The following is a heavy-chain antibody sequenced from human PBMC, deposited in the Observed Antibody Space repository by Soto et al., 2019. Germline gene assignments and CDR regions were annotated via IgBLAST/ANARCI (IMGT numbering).Heavy chain of an antibody. D-gene: IGHD3-16*01. V-gene: IGHV3-23*01. CDR3: AKHRPMSSNLYI. Sequence: LRLSCAASGFTFTNYAFSWLRQAPGKGLEWVSAISANGGTTYYADSVKGRFTISRDNSKNSLYPQMNSLRAEDTAVYYCAKHRPMSSNLYIWGQGTLVTVSS. J-gene: IGHJ4*02. CDR2: ISANGGTT. CDR1: GFTFTNYA.